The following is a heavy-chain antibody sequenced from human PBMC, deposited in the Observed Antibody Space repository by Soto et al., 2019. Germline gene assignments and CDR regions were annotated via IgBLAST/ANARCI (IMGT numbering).Heavy chain of an antibody. CDR2: ISSSSSYI. V-gene: IGHV3-21*01. Sequence: EVQLVESGGGLVKPGGSLRLSCAASGFTFSSYSMNWVRQAPGKGLEWVSSISSSSSYIYYADSVKGRFTISRDNAKNSLYLQMNSLRAEDTAVYYCASGLYCSGGSCYFDYWGQGTLVTVSS. J-gene: IGHJ4*02. CDR1: GFTFSSYS. D-gene: IGHD2-15*01. CDR3: ASGLYCSGGSCYFDY.